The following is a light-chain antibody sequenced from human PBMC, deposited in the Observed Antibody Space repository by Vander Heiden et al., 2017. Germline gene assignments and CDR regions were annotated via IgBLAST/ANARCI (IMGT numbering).Light chain of an antibody. V-gene: IGLV3-1*01. CDR2: QDS. J-gene: IGLJ1*01. CDR1: NFGAKS. Sequence: SYQLTHPPSVSFSPFLTSTLTCSSDNFGAKSPFSYQQKPGQSPVLVIYQDSKRPSGIPERFSGSNSGNTATLTISGTQAMDEADYYCQAWDSSTGVFGTGTKVTVL. CDR3: QAWDSSTGV.